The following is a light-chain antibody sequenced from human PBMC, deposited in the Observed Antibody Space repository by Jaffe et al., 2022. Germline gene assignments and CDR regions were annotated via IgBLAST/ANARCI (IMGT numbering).Light chain of an antibody. CDR2: QDD. Sequence: SYELTQPPSVSVSPGQTASITCSGDKLGDKYACWYQQKPGQSPVLVIYQDDQRPSGIPDRFSGSNSGNTATLTISGTQAMDEADYYCQAWDSITVVFGGGTKLTVL. CDR3: QAWDSITVV. CDR1: KLGDKY. V-gene: IGLV3-1*01. J-gene: IGLJ2*01.